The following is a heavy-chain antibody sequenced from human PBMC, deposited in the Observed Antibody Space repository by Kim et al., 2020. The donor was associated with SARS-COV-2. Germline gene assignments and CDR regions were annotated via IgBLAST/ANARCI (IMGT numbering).Heavy chain of an antibody. Sequence: GGSLRLSCAASGFTFSSYWMHWVRQAPGKGLVWVSRINSDGSSTSYADSVKGRFTISRDNAKNTLYLQMNSLRAEDTAVYYCARVRGKQEAPFLEYYYDSSGWRGMDVWGQGTTVTVSS. CDR3: ARVRGKQEAPFLEYYYDSSGWRGMDV. CDR2: INSDGSST. J-gene: IGHJ6*02. CDR1: GFTFSSYW. V-gene: IGHV3-74*01. D-gene: IGHD3-22*01.